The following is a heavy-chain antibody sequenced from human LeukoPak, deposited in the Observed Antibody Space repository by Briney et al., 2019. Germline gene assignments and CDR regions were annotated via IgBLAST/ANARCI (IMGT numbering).Heavy chain of an antibody. D-gene: IGHD6-19*01. CDR2: ISSDGSTK. CDR3: ARPYSSGWYGDFQH. Sequence: GGSLRLSCAASGFTFSNYGMHWVRRAPGKGLEWVALISSDGSTKYYGDSVKGRFTISRDNSKNTLYLQMNSLRAEDTALYYYARPYSSGWYGDFQHWGQGTLVTVSS. V-gene: IGHV3-30*03. CDR1: GFTFSNYG. J-gene: IGHJ1*01.